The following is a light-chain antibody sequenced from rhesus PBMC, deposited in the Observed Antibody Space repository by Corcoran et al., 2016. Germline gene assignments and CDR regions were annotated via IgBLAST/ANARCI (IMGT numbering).Light chain of an antibody. CDR3: QQHNSYPLT. V-gene: IGKV1-25*01. CDR1: QGISSY. Sequence: DIQMTQSPSSLSASVGDRVTITCRASQGISSYLAWYQQKQGKSPKLLIYAASTLKSGVPSRFSGSGSGTDFTLTISSLQPEDFATYYCQQHNSYPLTFGGGTKVELK. CDR2: AAS. J-gene: IGKJ4*01.